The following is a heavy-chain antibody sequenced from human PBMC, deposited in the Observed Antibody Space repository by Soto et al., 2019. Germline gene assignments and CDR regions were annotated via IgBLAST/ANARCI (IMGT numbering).Heavy chain of an antibody. J-gene: IGHJ4*02. D-gene: IGHD1-7*01. V-gene: IGHV3-23*01. CDR3: AKNQERELPRVIDF. CDR2: MSGSRSTT. CDR1: GLTFSNYA. Sequence: GGSLRLSCATSGLTFSNYAMSWVRQAPGGGLEWVSSMSGSRSTTYYADSVRGRFTISRDRSKNTLYLQMSSLRAEDTALYYCAKNQERELPRVIDFWGQGTLVTVSS.